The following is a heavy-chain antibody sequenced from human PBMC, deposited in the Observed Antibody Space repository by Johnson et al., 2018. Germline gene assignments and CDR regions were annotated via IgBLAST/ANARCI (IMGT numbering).Heavy chain of an antibody. CDR3: ARDSGSYYLGAFDI. D-gene: IGHD1-26*01. J-gene: IGHJ3*02. V-gene: IGHV3-9*01. CDR1: GFTFDDYA. CDR2: IRWNSGSI. Sequence: VQLVESGGGLVQPGGSLRLSCAASGFTFDDYAMHWVRQAPGKGLEWVSGIRWNSGSIGYAASVKGRFTISRDNAKNSLYLQMNSLSAEDTAVYYCARDSGSYYLGAFDIWGQGTVVTVSS.